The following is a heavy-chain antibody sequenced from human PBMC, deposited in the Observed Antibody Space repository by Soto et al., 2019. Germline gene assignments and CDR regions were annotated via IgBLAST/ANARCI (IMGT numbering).Heavy chain of an antibody. J-gene: IGHJ5*02. CDR2: IYYSGST. Sequence: PSETLSLTCTVSGGSISSYYWSWIRQPPGKGLEWIGYIYYSGSTNYNPSLKSRVTISVDTSKNQFSLKLSSVTAADTAVYYCARGSVTTLGWFDPWGQGTLVTVS. D-gene: IGHD4-17*01. CDR1: GGSISSYY. V-gene: IGHV4-59*01. CDR3: ARGSVTTLGWFDP.